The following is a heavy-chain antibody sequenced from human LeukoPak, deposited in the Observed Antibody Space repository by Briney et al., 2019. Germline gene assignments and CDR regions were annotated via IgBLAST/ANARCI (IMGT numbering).Heavy chain of an antibody. Sequence: SETLSLTCAVYGGSFSGYYWSWIRQPPGKGLEWIGEINHSGSTNYNPSLKSRVTISVDTSKNQFSLKLSSVTAADTAVYYCAREPRFDAFDIWGQGTMVTVSS. D-gene: IGHD1-14*01. CDR2: INHSGST. CDR3: AREPRFDAFDI. CDR1: GGSFSGYY. V-gene: IGHV4-34*01. J-gene: IGHJ3*02.